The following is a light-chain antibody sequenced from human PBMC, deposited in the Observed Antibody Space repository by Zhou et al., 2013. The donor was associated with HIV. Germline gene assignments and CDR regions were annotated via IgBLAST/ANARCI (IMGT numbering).Light chain of an antibody. V-gene: IGKV3-11*01. CDR1: QSVSSF. CDR2: DAS. J-gene: IGKJ1*01. CDR3: QQRSNWRT. Sequence: EIVLTQSPATLSVSPGERVTLSCRASQSVSSFLAWYQQKPGQAPRLLIYDASNRATGIPARFSGSGSGTDFTLTISSLEPEDFAVYYCQQRSNWRTFGQGTKVEIK.